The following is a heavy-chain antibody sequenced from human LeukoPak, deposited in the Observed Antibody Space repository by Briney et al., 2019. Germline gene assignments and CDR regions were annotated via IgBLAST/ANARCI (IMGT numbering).Heavy chain of an antibody. D-gene: IGHD1-26*01. J-gene: IGHJ3*02. CDR1: RFTFSNYW. CDR2: ISNDGSST. Sequence: GGSLRLSCAASRFTFSNYWMHWVRQAPGKGLVWVSRISNDGSSTTYADSVKGRFTISRDNAKNTLYLQMNSLRAEDTAVYYCAKDARGSSNAFDIWGQGTMVTVSS. CDR3: AKDARGSSNAFDI. V-gene: IGHV3-74*01.